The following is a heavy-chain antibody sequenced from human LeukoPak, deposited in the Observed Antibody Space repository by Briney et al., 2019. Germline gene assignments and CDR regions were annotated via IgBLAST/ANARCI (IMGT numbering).Heavy chain of an antibody. D-gene: IGHD5-12*01. CDR1: GFTFNNAW. J-gene: IGHJ4*02. Sequence: GGSLRLSCAAYGFTFNNAWMSWVRQAPGKGLEWVATIKDDGSDRYYVDSVKGRFTISRDNAKKSLYLQMNSLRVEDTAVYYCANLGYSDGGQGTLVTVSS. V-gene: IGHV3-7*01. CDR3: ANLGYSD. CDR2: IKDDGSDR.